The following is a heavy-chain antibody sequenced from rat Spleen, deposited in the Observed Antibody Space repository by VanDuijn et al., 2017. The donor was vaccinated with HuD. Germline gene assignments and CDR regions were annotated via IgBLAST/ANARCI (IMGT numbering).Heavy chain of an antibody. CDR2: ISPDGAST. J-gene: IGHJ4*01. CDR1: GFTFSSYW. D-gene: IGHD1-2*01. CDR3: GKDMNYYSSYPFYVMGA. Sequence: EVQLVETGGGLVQPGKSLKLSCVASGFTFSSYWMYWIRQAPGEGLEWISSISPDGASTYYPDSVRGRLTSYRDNAENNVYLQMNSLRSEDTATYYCGKDMNYYSSYPFYVMGAWGQGTSVTVSS. V-gene: IGHV5-58*01.